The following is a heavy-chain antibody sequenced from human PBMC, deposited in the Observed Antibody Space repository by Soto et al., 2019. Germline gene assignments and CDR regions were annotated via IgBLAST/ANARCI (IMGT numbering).Heavy chain of an antibody. CDR1: GYTFTNYA. D-gene: IGHD5-18*01. Sequence: ASVKVSCKASGYTFTNYAMHWVRQAPGQRLEWMGWINAGNGNRKYSQKFQGRVTITRDTSASTAYMELSSLRSEDTAVYYCARDPGYSDGKTWGQGTMVTGSS. CDR3: ARDPGYSDGKT. V-gene: IGHV1-3*01. CDR2: INAGNGNR. J-gene: IGHJ4*02.